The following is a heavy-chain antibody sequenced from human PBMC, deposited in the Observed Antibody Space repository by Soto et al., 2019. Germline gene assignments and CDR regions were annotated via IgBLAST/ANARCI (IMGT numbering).Heavy chain of an antibody. V-gene: IGHV3-23*01. CDR3: AKHSTTYDSWSGAVKGAFDI. J-gene: IGHJ3*02. Sequence: EVQLLESGGGLVQPGGSLRLSCAASGFTFSSYALTWVRQAPGKGLEWVSGISDGGDSTHYADSVKGRFTVSRDNSKNTLYLQINSLRAEDTAVYYCAKHSTTYDSWSGAVKGAFDIWGQRTMVTVSS. CDR2: ISDGGDST. CDR1: GFTFSSYA. D-gene: IGHD3-3*01.